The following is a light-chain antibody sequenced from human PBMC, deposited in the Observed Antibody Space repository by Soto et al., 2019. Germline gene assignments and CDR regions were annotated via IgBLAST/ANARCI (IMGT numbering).Light chain of an antibody. J-gene: IGLJ2*01. CDR2: EVS. CDR3: SSYAGSNNLV. V-gene: IGLV2-8*01. Sequence: QSALTQPPFASGSPGQSVTISCTGTSSDVGGYNSVSWYQQHPGKVPRLMIYEVSKRPSGVPDRFSGSKSVNTASLTVSGLQAEDEADYYCSSYAGSNNLVFGGGTKLTVL. CDR1: SSDVGGYNS.